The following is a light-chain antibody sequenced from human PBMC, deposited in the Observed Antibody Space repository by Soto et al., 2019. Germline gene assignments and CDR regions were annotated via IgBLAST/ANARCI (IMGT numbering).Light chain of an antibody. CDR2: GAS. CDR3: HQRSNWLDT. CDR1: QSVRDSY. J-gene: IGKJ5*01. Sequence: IVLTQSPVTLAFSPCEIATLSCSPSQSVRDSYLAWYQQKPGQAPRLLIYGASTRATGIPARFSGSGSGTEFTLTISSLQSEDFAVYYCHQRSNWLDTFGQGTRLEIK. V-gene: IGKV3-11*01.